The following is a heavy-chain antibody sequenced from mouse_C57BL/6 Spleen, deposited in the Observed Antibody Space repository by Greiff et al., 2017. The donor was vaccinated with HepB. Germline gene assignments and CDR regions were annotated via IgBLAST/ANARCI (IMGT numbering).Heavy chain of an antibody. Sequence: EVQLVESGGDLVKPGGSLKLSCAASGFTFSSYGMSWVRQTPDKRLEWVATISSGGSYTYYPDSVKGRFTISRDNAKNTLYLQMSSLKSEDTAMYYCARQGEFYYGSSPPGFAYWGQGTLVTVSA. J-gene: IGHJ3*01. CDR2: ISSGGSYT. V-gene: IGHV5-6*01. D-gene: IGHD1-1*01. CDR1: GFTFSSYG. CDR3: ARQGEFYYGSSPPGFAY.